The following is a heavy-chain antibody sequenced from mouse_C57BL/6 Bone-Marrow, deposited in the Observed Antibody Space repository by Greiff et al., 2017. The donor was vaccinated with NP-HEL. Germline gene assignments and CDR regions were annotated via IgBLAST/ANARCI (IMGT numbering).Heavy chain of an antibody. D-gene: IGHD1-1*01. CDR1: GFSLTSYG. Sequence: QVQLQQSGPGLVQPSQSLSITCTVSGFSLTSYGVHWVRQSPGKGLEWLGVIWSGGSTDYNAAFISRLSISKDNSKSQVFFKMNSLQADDTAIYYCARKEKAYGSSPFYYAMDYWGQGTSVTVSS. J-gene: IGHJ4*01. V-gene: IGHV2-2*01. CDR2: IWSGGST. CDR3: ARKEKAYGSSPFYYAMDY.